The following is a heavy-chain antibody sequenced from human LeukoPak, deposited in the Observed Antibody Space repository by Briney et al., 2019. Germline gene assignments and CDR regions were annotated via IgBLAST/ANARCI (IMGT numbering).Heavy chain of an antibody. Sequence: LTGGSLRLSCEASGFNFSNYEMNWVRQAPGKGLEWVSDISSSGSTKYYAGSVKGRFTISRDNAKNTLYLQMSSLRVEDTAVYYCAKHLGYCGDGNCYFDSWGQGTPVTVSS. CDR3: AKHLGYCGDGNCYFDS. V-gene: IGHV3-48*03. J-gene: IGHJ4*02. D-gene: IGHD2-15*01. CDR2: ISSSGSTK. CDR1: GFNFSNYE.